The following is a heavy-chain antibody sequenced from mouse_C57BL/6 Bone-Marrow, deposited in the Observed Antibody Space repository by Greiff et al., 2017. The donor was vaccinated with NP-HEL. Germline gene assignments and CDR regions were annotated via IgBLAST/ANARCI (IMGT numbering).Heavy chain of an antibody. Sequence: EVKLVESGGGLVQPGGSLKLSCAASGFTFSDYYMYWVRQTPEKRLEWVAYISNGGGSTYYPHTVKGRFTISRDNANNTLYLQMSRLKSEDTAVYYCARRSDGYSFAYWGRGTLVTVSA. J-gene: IGHJ3*01. CDR3: ARRSDGYSFAY. D-gene: IGHD2-3*01. CDR1: GFTFSDYY. CDR2: ISNGGGST. V-gene: IGHV5-12*01.